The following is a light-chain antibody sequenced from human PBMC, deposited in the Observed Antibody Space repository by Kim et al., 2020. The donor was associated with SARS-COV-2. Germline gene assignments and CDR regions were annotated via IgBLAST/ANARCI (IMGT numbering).Light chain of an antibody. J-gene: IGKJ1*01. Sequence: EIVLTQSPGTLSLSPGERATLSCRASQSVSSNFLAWYQQKPGQASRLLFYGASSRATGIPDRFSGSGSATDFTLTISRLEPEDFAVYYCQQYGSSPGTFGQGTKVDIK. CDR2: GAS. CDR1: QSVSSNF. CDR3: QQYGSSPGT. V-gene: IGKV3-20*01.